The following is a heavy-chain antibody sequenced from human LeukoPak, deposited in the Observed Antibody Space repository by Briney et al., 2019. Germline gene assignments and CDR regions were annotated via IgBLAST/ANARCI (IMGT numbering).Heavy chain of an antibody. J-gene: IGHJ4*02. CDR2: INHSGST. CDR1: GGSFSGYY. Sequence: SETLSLTCAVYGGSFSGYYWSWIRQPPGKGLEWIGEINHSGSTNYDPSLKSRVTISVDTSKNQFSLKLSSVTAADTAVYYCARGLRLGELSLSPFDYWGQGTLVTVSS. CDR3: ARGLRLGELSLSPFDY. V-gene: IGHV4-34*01. D-gene: IGHD3-16*02.